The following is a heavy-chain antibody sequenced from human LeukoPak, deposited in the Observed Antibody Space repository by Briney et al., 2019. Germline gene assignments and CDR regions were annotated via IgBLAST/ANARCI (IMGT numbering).Heavy chain of an antibody. J-gene: IGHJ4*02. CDR3: ARGHLRYSY. CDR1: GGSFSGYY. V-gene: IGHV4-34*01. D-gene: IGHD3-9*01. CDR2: INHSGST. Sequence: SETLSLTRAVYGGSFSGYYWSWIRQPPGKGLEWIGEINHSGSTNYNPSLKSRVTISVDTSKNQFSLKLSSVTAADTAVYYCARGHLRYSYWGQGTLVTVSS.